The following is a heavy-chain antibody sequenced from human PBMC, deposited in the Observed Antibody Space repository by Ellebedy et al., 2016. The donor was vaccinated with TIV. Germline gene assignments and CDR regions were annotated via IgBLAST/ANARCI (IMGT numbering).Heavy chain of an antibody. D-gene: IGHD3-3*01. CDR3: ARGPATIFGVVKPLDS. Sequence: PGGSLRLSCAASGFTLSSYGMHWVRQAPGKGLEWVANIKQDGSGKYYVDSVSGRFTISRDNAKNFLYLQMNSLRAEDTAVYFCARGPATIFGVVKPLDSWGQGTLVIVSS. V-gene: IGHV3-7*01. CDR1: GFTLSSYG. J-gene: IGHJ4*02. CDR2: IKQDGSGK.